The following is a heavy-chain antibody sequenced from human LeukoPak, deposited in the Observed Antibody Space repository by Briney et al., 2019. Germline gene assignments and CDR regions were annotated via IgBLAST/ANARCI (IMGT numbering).Heavy chain of an antibody. V-gene: IGHV1-2*02. CDR2: INPNSGGT. Sequence: ASVKVSCKASGYTFTGYYMHWVRQAPGQGLEWMGWINPNSGGTNYAQKFQGRVTMTRGTSISTAYMELSRLRSDDTAVYYCARAVPHYSSSWATVDYWGQGTLVAVSS. D-gene: IGHD6-13*01. CDR1: GYTFTGYY. J-gene: IGHJ4*02. CDR3: ARAVPHYSSSWATVDY.